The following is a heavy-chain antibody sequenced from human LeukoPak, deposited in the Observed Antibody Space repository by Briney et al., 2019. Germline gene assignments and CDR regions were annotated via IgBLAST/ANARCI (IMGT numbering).Heavy chain of an antibody. CDR2: IYYSGST. D-gene: IGHD3-3*01. V-gene: IGHV4-59*08. CDR3: ARYYDFWSGYYWFDP. Sequence: SETLSLTCAVYGGSFSGYYWSWIRQPPGKGLEWIGYIYYSGSTNYNPSLKSRVTISVDTSKNQFSLKLSSVTAADTAVYYCARYYDFWSGYYWFDPWGQGTLVTVSS. CDR1: GGSFSGYY. J-gene: IGHJ5*02.